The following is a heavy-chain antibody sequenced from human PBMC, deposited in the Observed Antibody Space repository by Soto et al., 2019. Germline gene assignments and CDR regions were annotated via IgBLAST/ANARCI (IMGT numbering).Heavy chain of an antibody. V-gene: IGHV4-30-4*01. CDR2: IYYSGSP. J-gene: IGHJ5*02. D-gene: IGHD6-19*01. CDR3: ASSSWLVNLDPGP. Sequence: QVQLQESGPGLVNPSQTLSLTCTVSGGSISSGDYYWSWIRQPPGKGLEWIGYIYYSGSPYYNPSLKSRVTISVDTSKNQFSLKLSSVAAADTAVYYCASSSWLVNLDPGPWGQGTLVTVSS. CDR1: GGSISSGDYY.